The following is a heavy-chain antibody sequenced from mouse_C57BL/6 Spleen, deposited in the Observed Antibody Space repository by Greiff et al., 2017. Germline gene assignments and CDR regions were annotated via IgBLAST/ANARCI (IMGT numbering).Heavy chain of an antibody. D-gene: IGHD2-3*01. J-gene: IGHJ3*01. CDR1: GYSFTGYY. CDR2: INPSTGGT. V-gene: IGHV1-42*01. Sequence: EVKLMESGPELVKPGASVKISCKASGYSFTGYYMNWVKQSPEKSLEWIGEINPSTGGTTYNQKFKAKATLTVDKSSSTAYMQLKSLTSEDSAVYYCARWDDGYWFAYWGQGTLVTVSA. CDR3: ARWDDGYWFAY.